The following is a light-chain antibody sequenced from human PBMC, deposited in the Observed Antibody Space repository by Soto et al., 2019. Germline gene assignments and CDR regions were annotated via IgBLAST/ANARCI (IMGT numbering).Light chain of an antibody. CDR1: SSDVGGYNY. CDR3: SSYTSTSTRV. J-gene: IGLJ1*01. V-gene: IGLV2-14*01. CDR2: EVS. Sequence: QSVRTQPGFVCGSPGQSITISCTGTSSDVGGYNYVSWYQHPPGKAPKLMISEVSNRPSGVSNRFSGSKSGNTASLTISGLQAEDEADYYCSSYTSTSTRVFGTGTKVTVL.